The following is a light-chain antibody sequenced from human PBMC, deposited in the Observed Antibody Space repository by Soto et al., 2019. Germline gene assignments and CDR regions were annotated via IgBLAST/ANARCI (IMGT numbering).Light chain of an antibody. CDR3: QQYGSSGT. V-gene: IGKV3-20*01. J-gene: IGKJ1*01. Sequence: DIVMTQSPATLSVSPGERATLSCRASQSVSSNLAWYQQKPGQAPRLLIYGASNRATGIPDRFSGSGSGTDFTLTISRLEPEDFAVYYCQQYGSSGTFGQRTKVDIK. CDR2: GAS. CDR1: QSVSSN.